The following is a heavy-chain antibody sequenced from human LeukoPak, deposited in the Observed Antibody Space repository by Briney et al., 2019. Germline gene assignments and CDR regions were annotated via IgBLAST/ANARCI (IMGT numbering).Heavy chain of an antibody. D-gene: IGHD2-15*01. CDR1: GFTFSSYE. CDR2: ISSSGSTI. V-gene: IGHV3-48*03. Sequence: GGSLRLSCAASGFTFSSYEMDWVRQAPGKGLEWVSYISSSGSTIYYADSVKGRVTISRDNAKNSLYLQMNSLRAEDTAVYYCARDGAGSCYALVTDAFDIWGQGTMVTVSS. J-gene: IGHJ3*02. CDR3: ARDGAGSCYALVTDAFDI.